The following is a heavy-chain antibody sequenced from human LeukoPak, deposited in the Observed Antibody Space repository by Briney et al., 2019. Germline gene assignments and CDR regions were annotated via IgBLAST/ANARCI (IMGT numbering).Heavy chain of an antibody. D-gene: IGHD3-10*01. V-gene: IGHV4-34*01. J-gene: IGHJ4*02. CDR2: INHSGST. CDR3: ASRLVRGVIRPPDY. Sequence: PSETLSLTCAVYGGSFSGYYWSWIRQPPGKGLEWIGEINHSGSTNYNPSLKSRVTISVDTSKNQFSLKLSSVTAADTAVYYCASRLVRGVIRPPDYWGQGTLVTVSS. CDR1: GGSFSGYY.